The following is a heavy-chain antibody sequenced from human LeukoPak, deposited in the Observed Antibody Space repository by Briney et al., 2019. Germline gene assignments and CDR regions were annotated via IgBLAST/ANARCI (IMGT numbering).Heavy chain of an antibody. V-gene: IGHV3-74*01. CDR2: INSDGSST. D-gene: IGHD4-17*01. Sequence: PGGSLRLSCAASGFTFSSYWMHWVRHAPGKGLVWVSRINSDGSSTSYADSVKGRFTISRDNAKNTLYLQMNSLRAEDTAVYYCARVHQGRGDYVLYWYFDLWGRGTLVTVSS. CDR3: ARVHQGRGDYVLYWYFDL. CDR1: GFTFSSYW. J-gene: IGHJ2*01.